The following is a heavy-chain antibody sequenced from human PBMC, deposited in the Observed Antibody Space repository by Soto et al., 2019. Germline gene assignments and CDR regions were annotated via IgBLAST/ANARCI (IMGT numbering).Heavy chain of an antibody. CDR3: ARDRRIAVAGSAWFDP. CDR1: GYTFTSYA. D-gene: IGHD6-19*01. Sequence: ASVNVSCKASGYTFTSYAMHWVRQAPGQRLEWMGWINAGNGNTKYSQKFQGRVTITRDTSASTAYMELSSLRSEDTAVYYCARDRRIAVAGSAWFDPWGQGTLVTVSS. J-gene: IGHJ5*02. CDR2: INAGNGNT. V-gene: IGHV1-3*01.